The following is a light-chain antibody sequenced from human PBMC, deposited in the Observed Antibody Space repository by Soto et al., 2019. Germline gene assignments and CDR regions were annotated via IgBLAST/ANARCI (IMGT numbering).Light chain of an antibody. V-gene: IGLV1-40*01. CDR3: HSDDSSLSGSYV. Sequence: QSVLTQPPSVSGAPGQTVTVSCTGSSSNIGAGFDVHWYQQLPGTAPKLLIYGNTNRPSGVPDRFSGSKSGTSASLAITGLQAEDEADYYCHSDDSSLSGSYVFGTGTKLTVL. CDR1: SSNIGAGFD. CDR2: GNT. J-gene: IGLJ1*01.